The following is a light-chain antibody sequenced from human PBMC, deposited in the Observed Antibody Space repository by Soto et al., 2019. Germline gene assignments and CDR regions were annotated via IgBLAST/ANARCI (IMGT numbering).Light chain of an antibody. J-gene: IGKJ4*01. Sequence: DFQMTQSPSSLSASVGDRVTITCQASQDISDYLNWYQQKPWRAPKLLIYDASNLQTGVPSRFSGSGSGTDFSLTISSLQPEDIATYYCQQYDHIPLTFGGGTKVDIK. CDR3: QQYDHIPLT. CDR1: QDISDY. V-gene: IGKV1-33*01. CDR2: DAS.